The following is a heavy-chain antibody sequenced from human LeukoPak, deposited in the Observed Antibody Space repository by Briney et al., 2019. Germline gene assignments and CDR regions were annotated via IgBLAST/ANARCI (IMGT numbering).Heavy chain of an antibody. V-gene: IGHV4-34*01. CDR2: INLTGTT. J-gene: IGHJ6*03. Sequence: PSETLSRTGAVNGESFGDHYWTWIRQPPGKGLEYIGEINLTGTTNYKPSLKSRVSISLDTSRNQFSLKLRSVTAADTAVYYCARGFYVYDTSGYYPSKYYLDVWGTGTTVTVS. CDR1: GESFGDHY. CDR3: ARGFYVYDTSGYYPSKYYLDV. D-gene: IGHD3-22*01.